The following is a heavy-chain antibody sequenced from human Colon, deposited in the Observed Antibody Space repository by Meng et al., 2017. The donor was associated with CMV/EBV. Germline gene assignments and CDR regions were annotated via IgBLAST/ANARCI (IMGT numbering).Heavy chain of an antibody. Sequence: GSLRLSCSVSGDSSGSYYWSWIRQPPGKRLEWIGYISYSGTATYNPSLKNRVTISVATSESHFSLRLSSVTAADSAVYYCARAQNVIPELFDSWGQGILVTVSS. CDR1: GDSSGSYY. D-gene: IGHD3-10*01. CDR3: ARAQNVIPELFDS. V-gene: IGHV4-59*01. CDR2: ISYSGTA. J-gene: IGHJ4*02.